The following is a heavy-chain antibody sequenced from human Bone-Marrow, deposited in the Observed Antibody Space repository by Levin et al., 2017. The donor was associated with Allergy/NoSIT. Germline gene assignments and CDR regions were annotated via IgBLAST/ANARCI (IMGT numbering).Heavy chain of an antibody. Sequence: PGGSLRLSCAASGFTFSSYGMHWVRQAPGKGLEWVAVISYDGSNKYYADSVKGRFTISRDNSKNTLYLQMNSLRAEDTAVYYCAKAEVVLLWFGELSPLDYWGQGTLVTVSS. D-gene: IGHD3-10*01. CDR3: AKAEVVLLWFGELSPLDY. V-gene: IGHV3-30*18. CDR2: ISYDGSNK. CDR1: GFTFSSYG. J-gene: IGHJ4*02.